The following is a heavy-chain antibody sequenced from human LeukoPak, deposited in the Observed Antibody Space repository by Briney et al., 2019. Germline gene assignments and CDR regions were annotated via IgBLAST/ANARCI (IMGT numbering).Heavy chain of an antibody. Sequence: SETLSLTCTVSGGSISSSSYYWGWIRQPPGKGLEWIGSIYYSGSTYYNPSLKSRVTISVDTSKNQFSLKLSSVTAADTAVYYCARPRIAVAVLDAFDIWGQGTMVTVSS. J-gene: IGHJ3*02. CDR3: ARPRIAVAVLDAFDI. V-gene: IGHV4-39*07. CDR2: IYYSGST. D-gene: IGHD6-19*01. CDR1: GGSISSSSYY.